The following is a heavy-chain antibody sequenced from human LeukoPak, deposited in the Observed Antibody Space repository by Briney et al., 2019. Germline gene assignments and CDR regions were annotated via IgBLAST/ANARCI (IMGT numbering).Heavy chain of an antibody. CDR2: IIPIFGTA. CDR1: GGTFSSYA. V-gene: IGHV1-69*05. J-gene: IGHJ5*02. Sequence: EASVKVSCKASGGTFSSYAISWVRQAPGQGLEWMGRIIPIFGTANYAQKFQGRVTITTDESTSTAYMELSNLRSEDTAVYYCARAEVRYWNQGGKNWFDPWGQGTLVTVSS. CDR3: ARAEVRYWNQGGKNWFDP. D-gene: IGHD1-1*01.